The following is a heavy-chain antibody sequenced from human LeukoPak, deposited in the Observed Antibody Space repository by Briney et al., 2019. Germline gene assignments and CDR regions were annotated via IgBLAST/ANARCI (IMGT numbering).Heavy chain of an antibody. Sequence: ASVKVSCRASGYTFTGYYMHWVRQAPGQGFEWLGRVDSKSGGTNYAQKFQGRVTMTRDTSISTVYMQLISLRSDDTAVYYCAREMNYDDYRTSDYWGQGILVTVSS. CDR1: GYTFTGYY. D-gene: IGHD4-17*01. CDR2: VDSKSGGT. CDR3: AREMNYDDYRTSDY. V-gene: IGHV1-2*02. J-gene: IGHJ4*02.